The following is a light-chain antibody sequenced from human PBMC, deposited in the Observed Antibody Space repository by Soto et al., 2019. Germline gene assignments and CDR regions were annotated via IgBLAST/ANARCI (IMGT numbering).Light chain of an antibody. Sequence: QSVPTQPPSASGSPGQSATISCTGTSSDVGGYNYVSWYQQYPGKAPKLMIYEVSKRPSGVPDRFSGSKSGNTASLTVSGLQAEDEADYYCSSYAGSSTWVFGGGTKLNVL. V-gene: IGLV2-8*01. CDR1: SSDVGGYNY. CDR3: SSYAGSSTWV. CDR2: EVS. J-gene: IGLJ3*02.